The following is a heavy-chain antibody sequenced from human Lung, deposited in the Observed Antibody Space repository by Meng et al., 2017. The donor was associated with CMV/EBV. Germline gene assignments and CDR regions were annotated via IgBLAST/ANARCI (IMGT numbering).Heavy chain of an antibody. Sequence: ASXXVSXKASGYTFTGYYMHWVRQAPGQGLEWMGWINPNSGGTNYAQKFQGRVTMTRDTSISTAYMELSRLRSDDTAVYYCARVFGVVVPLEGCMDVWGKGTXVTVSS. CDR3: ARVFGVVVPLEGCMDV. CDR2: INPNSGGT. V-gene: IGHV1-2*02. J-gene: IGHJ6*04. D-gene: IGHD2-2*01. CDR1: GYTFTGYY.